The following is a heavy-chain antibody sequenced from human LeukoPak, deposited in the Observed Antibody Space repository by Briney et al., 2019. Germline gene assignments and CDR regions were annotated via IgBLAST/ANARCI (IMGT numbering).Heavy chain of an antibody. V-gene: IGHV1-8*01. CDR1: GYTFTSYD. J-gene: IGHJ4*02. CDR3: ARRRGTFGGAGYYFDS. CDR2: MNPNSGNT. Sequence: ASVKVSCKASGYTFTSYDINWVRQATGQGRGGRGWMNPNSGNTGYAQKFQGRVTMTRNTSISTAYMDLSSLRSEDTAVYYCARRRGTFGGAGYYFDSWGQGTLVTVSS. D-gene: IGHD3-16*01.